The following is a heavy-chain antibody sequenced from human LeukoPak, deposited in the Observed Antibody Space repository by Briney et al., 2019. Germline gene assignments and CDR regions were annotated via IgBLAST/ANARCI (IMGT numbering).Heavy chain of an antibody. CDR2: ISAYNGNT. D-gene: IGHD2-2*01. J-gene: IGHJ6*03. Sequence: ASVKVSCKASGYTFTSYGISWVRQAPGQGLEWMGWISAYNGNTNYAQKLQGRVTMTTDTSTSTAYMELRSLRSDDTAVYYCARSPSQYYNYYYMDVWGKGTTVTVSS. CDR1: GYTFTSYG. CDR3: ARSPSQYYNYYYMDV. V-gene: IGHV1-18*01.